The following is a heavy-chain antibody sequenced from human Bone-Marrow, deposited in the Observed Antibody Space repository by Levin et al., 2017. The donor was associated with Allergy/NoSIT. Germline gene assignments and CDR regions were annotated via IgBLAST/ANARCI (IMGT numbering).Heavy chain of an antibody. J-gene: IGHJ5*02. CDR2: IYYSGST. CDR3: ARDQDKLELRVGFDP. V-gene: IGHV4-39*07. CDR1: GGSISSSSYY. Sequence: SETLSLTCTVSGGSISSSSYYWGWIRQPPGKGLEWIGSIYYSGSTYYNPSLKSRVTISVDTSKNQFSLKLSSVTAADTAVYYCARDQDKLELRVGFDPWGQGTLVTVSS. D-gene: IGHD1-7*01.